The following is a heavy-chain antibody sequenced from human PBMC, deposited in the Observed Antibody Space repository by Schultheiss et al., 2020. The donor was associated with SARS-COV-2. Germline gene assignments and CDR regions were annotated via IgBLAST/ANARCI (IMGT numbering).Heavy chain of an antibody. Sequence: SGPTLVKPTQTLTLTCTFSGFSLSTSGVGVGWIRQPPGKALEWLALIYWDDDKRYSPSLKSRLTITKDTSKNQVVLTMTNMDPVDTATYYCALSHIVVVIATSPPYFDYWGQGTLVTVSS. CDR1: GFSLSTSGVG. V-gene: IGHV2-5*02. J-gene: IGHJ4*02. CDR2: IYWDDDK. CDR3: ALSHIVVVIATSPPYFDY. D-gene: IGHD2-21*01.